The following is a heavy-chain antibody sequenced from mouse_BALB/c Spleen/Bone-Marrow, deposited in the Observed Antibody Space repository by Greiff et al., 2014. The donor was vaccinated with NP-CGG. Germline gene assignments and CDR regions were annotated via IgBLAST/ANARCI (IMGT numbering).Heavy chain of an antibody. CDR2: IWAGGST. D-gene: IGHD2-4*01. CDR1: GFSLTSYG. CDR3: AREPPTMITTGFAY. V-gene: IGHV2-9*02. Sequence: VQLVESGPGLVAPSQSLSITCTVSGFSLTSYGVHWVRQPPGKGLEWLGVIWAGGSTNYNSALVSRLSISKDNSKSQVFLKMNSLQTDDTAMYYCAREPPTMITTGFAYWGQGTLVTVSA. J-gene: IGHJ3*01.